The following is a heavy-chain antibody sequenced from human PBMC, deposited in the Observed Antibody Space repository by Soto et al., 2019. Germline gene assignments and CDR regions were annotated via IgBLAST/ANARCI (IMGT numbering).Heavy chain of an antibody. Sequence: GGSLRLSCAASGFTFDDYAMHWVRQAPGKGLEWVSGISWNSGSIGYADSVKGRFTISRDNAKNSLYLQMNSLRAEDTALYYCAKVVATAGDYYFDYWGQGTLVTVSS. CDR3: AKVVATAGDYYFDY. CDR2: ISWNSGSI. V-gene: IGHV3-9*01. D-gene: IGHD5-12*01. CDR1: GFTFDDYA. J-gene: IGHJ4*02.